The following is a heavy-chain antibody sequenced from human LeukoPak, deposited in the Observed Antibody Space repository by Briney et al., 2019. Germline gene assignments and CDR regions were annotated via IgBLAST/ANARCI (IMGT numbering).Heavy chain of an antibody. V-gene: IGHV1-69*05. CDR1: GGTFSSYA. J-gene: IGHJ6*03. Sequence: SVKVSCKASGGTFSSYAIIWVRQAPGQGLEWMGGIIPIFGTANYAQKFQGRVTITTDESTSTAYMELSSLRSEDTAVYYCTTYYYDSSGYYYYYMDVWGKGTTVTVSS. D-gene: IGHD3-22*01. CDR2: IIPIFGTA. CDR3: TTYYYDSSGYYYYYMDV.